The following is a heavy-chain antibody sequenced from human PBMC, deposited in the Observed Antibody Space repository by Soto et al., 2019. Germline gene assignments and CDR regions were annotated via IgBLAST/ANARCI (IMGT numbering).Heavy chain of an antibody. CDR3: AKDRPYIAAAGTVGMDV. D-gene: IGHD6-13*01. Sequence: EVRLVESGGGLVQRGGSLRLSCAASGFTFSSYAMTWVRQAPGKGLEWVSIISVRGGGSYYGDSVKGRVTISRDNSINALYLHMNSLRVEDTAVYYCAKDRPYIAAAGTVGMDVWGQGTTVTVSS. CDR1: GFTFSSYA. CDR2: ISVRGGGS. V-gene: IGHV3-23*04. J-gene: IGHJ6*02.